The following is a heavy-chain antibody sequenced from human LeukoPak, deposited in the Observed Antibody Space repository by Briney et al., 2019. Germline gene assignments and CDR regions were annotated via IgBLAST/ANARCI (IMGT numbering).Heavy chain of an antibody. V-gene: IGHV3-7*01. D-gene: IGHD4-17*01. J-gene: IGHJ3*02. CDR3: ARDTSVTPFDI. CDR1: RFTLSNHW. CDR2: IKQDGSEI. Sequence: GGSLRLSCAASRFTLSNHWMSWVRQAPGKGLEWVANIKQDGSEIHYVDSVKGRFTISRDNAKNSLYLQMNSLRAEDTAVYYCARDTSVTPFDIWGQGTMVTVSS.